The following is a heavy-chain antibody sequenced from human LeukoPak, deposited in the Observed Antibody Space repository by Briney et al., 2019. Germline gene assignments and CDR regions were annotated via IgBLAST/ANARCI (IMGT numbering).Heavy chain of an antibody. CDR2: PTPTYGTV. V-gene: IGHV1-69*05. CDR3: ATLSPSIYYYSYYFDS. CDR1: AGTFTTIT. J-gene: IGHJ4*02. Sequence: SVKLSCKASAGTFTTITISWVRHPHGQGLEWMGGPTPTYGTVNYAQKFQGSVTITTDESTHTAYLELSSLRSEDTAVYYCATLSPSIYYYSYYFDSWGQGTLVTVSS. D-gene: IGHD3-22*01.